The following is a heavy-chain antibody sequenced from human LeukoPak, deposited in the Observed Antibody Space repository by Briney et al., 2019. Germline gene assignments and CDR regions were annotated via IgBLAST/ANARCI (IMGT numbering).Heavy chain of an antibody. J-gene: IGHJ4*02. D-gene: IGHD5-12*01. V-gene: IGHV4-39*07. CDR3: ASYSGYDGRADY. CDR2: IYYSGST. Sequence: SETLSLTCTVSGGSISSSSYYWGWIRQPPGKGLEWIGSIYYSGSTYYNPSLKSRVTISVDTSKNQFSLKVNSLTAADTAFYYCASYSGYDGRADYWGQGILVTVSS. CDR1: GGSISSSSYY.